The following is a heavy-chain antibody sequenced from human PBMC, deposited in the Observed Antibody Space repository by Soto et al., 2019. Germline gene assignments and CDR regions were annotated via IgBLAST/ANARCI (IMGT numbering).Heavy chain of an antibody. CDR1: GFTVSSYS. CDR2: IGTSTSTT. CDR3: ARALQTYTSGPLGF. V-gene: IGHV3-48*01. D-gene: IGHD6-19*01. J-gene: IGHJ4*02. Sequence: GGSLRLSCAASGFTVSSYSIHWVRQAPEKGLEWVSYIGTSTSTTYYADSVKGRFTISRDNAKNSLFLQMNSLRAEDTAVYYCARALQTYTSGPLGFWGQGTRVTVSS.